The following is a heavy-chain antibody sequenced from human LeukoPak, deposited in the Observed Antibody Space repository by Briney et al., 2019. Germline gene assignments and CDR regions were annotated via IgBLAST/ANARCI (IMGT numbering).Heavy chain of an antibody. Sequence: GGSLRLSCAASGFTFSSYGMHWVRQAPGKGLEWVSLISGDGGSTYYADSVKGRFTISRDNSKNSLYLQMNSLRTEDTALYYCAKSYYYDFRSGYRNWFDPWGQGTLVTVSS. D-gene: IGHD3-3*01. J-gene: IGHJ5*02. CDR3: AKSYYYDFRSGYRNWFDP. V-gene: IGHV3-43*02. CDR1: GFTFSSYG. CDR2: ISGDGGST.